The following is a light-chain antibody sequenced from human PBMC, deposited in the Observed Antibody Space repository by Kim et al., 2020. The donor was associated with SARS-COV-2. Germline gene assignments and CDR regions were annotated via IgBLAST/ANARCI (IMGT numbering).Light chain of an antibody. CDR3: SSYTSSSVV. J-gene: IGLJ2*01. CDR1: SSDVGGYNY. V-gene: IGLV2-14*03. Sequence: PGQSITISCTGTSSDVGGYNYVSWYQQHPGKAPKLMIYDVSNRPSGVSNRFSGSKSGNTASLTISGLQAEDEADYYCSSYTSSSVVFGGGTKLTVL. CDR2: DVS.